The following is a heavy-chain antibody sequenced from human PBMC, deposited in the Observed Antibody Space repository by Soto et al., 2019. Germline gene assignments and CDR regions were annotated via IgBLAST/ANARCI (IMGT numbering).Heavy chain of an antibody. D-gene: IGHD1-26*01. CDR3: ARDGVRATVLDAFDI. J-gene: IGHJ3*02. Sequence: SVKVSCKASGGTFSSYAISWVRQAPGQGLEWMGGIIPIFGTANYAQKFQGRVTITADESTSTAYMELSSLRSEDTAVYYCARDGVRATVLDAFDIWGQGTMVTVSS. CDR2: IIPIFGTA. CDR1: GGTFSSYA. V-gene: IGHV1-69*13.